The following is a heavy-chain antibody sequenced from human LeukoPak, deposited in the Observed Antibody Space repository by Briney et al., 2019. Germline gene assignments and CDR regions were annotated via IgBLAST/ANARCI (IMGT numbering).Heavy chain of an antibody. V-gene: IGHV3-74*01. D-gene: IGHD5-24*01. Sequence: GGSLRLSCAASGFTFSSSWMYWVRQAPGKGLVWVSRIDSDGSDTTYADSVKGRFTISRDNAKNTLYLQMNSLRAEDTAAYYCARAGYNWEHDYWGQGTLVTVSS. J-gene: IGHJ4*02. CDR3: ARAGYNWEHDY. CDR1: GFTFSSSW. CDR2: IDSDGSDT.